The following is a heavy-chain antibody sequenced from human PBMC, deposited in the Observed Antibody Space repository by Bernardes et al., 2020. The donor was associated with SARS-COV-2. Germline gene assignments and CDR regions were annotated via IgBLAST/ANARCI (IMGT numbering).Heavy chain of an antibody. Sequence: SLLPSCEVSDFTFRSSAMSWVRQAPGKGLEWVSIIGGSGGNTYYADSVKGRFTISRDNSRNVLYLQMNSLRADDTAVYYCARDRYCSGGSCFSDLWGQGTLVTVSS. D-gene: IGHD2-15*01. CDR2: IGGSGGNT. CDR3: ARDRYCSGGSCFSDL. CDR1: DFTFRSSA. J-gene: IGHJ4*02. V-gene: IGHV3-23*01.